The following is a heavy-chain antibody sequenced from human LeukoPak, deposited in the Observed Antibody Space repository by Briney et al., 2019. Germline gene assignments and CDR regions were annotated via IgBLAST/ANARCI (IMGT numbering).Heavy chain of an antibody. D-gene: IGHD6-19*01. V-gene: IGHV4-59*01. CDR2: IYYSGST. CDR1: GGSISSYY. J-gene: IGHJ6*02. Sequence: SETLSLTCTVSGGSISSYYWSWIRQPPGKGLEWMGYIYYSGSTNYNPSLKSRVTISVDTSKNQFSLKLSSVSAADTAVYYCARALAVAGLYYYYGMDDWGQGTTVTVSS. CDR3: ARALAVAGLYYYYGMDD.